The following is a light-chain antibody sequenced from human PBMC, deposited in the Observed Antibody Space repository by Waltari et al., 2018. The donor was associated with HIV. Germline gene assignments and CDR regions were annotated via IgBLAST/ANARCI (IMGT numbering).Light chain of an antibody. CDR2: RSR. V-gene: IGLV1-44*01. CDR1: SSNIGCTN. Sequence: QYVLTQPPSASGTPGQRVTISCSGSSSNIGCTNVNWYRQFPGTAPKLLIYRSRGRPAGVPDRFSGAESGTSGSLAINGLQSEDDAHYYCAAWDDSLNAYVFGTGTKVTVL. J-gene: IGLJ1*01. CDR3: AAWDDSLNAYV.